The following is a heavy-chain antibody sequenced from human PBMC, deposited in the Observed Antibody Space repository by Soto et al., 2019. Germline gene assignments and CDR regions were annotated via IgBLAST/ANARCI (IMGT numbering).Heavy chain of an antibody. J-gene: IGHJ4*02. V-gene: IGHV3-21*01. D-gene: IGHD4-17*01. CDR1: GFTFSSYS. Sequence: GGSLRLSCAASGFTFSSYSMNWVRQAPGKGLEWVSSISSSSSYIYYADSVKGRFTNSRDNAKTSLYLQMNSLRAEDTAVYYCARGGMTTGYYFDYWGQGTLVTVSS. CDR2: ISSSSSYI. CDR3: ARGGMTTGYYFDY.